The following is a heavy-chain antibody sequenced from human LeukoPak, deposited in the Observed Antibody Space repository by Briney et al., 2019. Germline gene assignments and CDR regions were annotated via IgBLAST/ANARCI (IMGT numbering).Heavy chain of an antibody. CDR1: GGSISSYY. D-gene: IGHD2/OR15-2a*01. J-gene: IGHJ6*03. V-gene: IGHV4-4*09. CDR3: ARQSSFGYYYYMDV. CDR2: IYTSGST. Sequence: SETLSLTCTVSGGSISSYYWSWIRQPPGKGLEWIGYIYTSGSTNHNPSLKSRVTISVDTSKNQFSLRLSSVTAADTAVYYCARQSSFGYYYYMDVWGKGTTATVSS.